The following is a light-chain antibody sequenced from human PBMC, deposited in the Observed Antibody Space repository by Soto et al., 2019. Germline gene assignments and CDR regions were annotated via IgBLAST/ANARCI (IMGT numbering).Light chain of an antibody. V-gene: IGKV1-39*01. Sequence: DIQMTQSPSSLYASVGDRVTITCRASQGVSAYLLWYQQRHGRAPKLLIYGASNLLSGVPSRFSGSESGTNFARTISILESDPFALYYCQPSYESPHPFGQGAKRQTK. J-gene: IGKJ2*01. CDR2: GAS. CDR3: QPSYESPHP. CDR1: QGVSAY.